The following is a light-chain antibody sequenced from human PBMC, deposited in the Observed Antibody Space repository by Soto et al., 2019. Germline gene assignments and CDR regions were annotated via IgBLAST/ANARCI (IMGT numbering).Light chain of an antibody. CDR1: QSVSSNY. CDR3: QHDGSSSMT. CDR2: VAS. J-gene: IGKJ5*01. V-gene: IGKV3-20*01. Sequence: EIVLTQSPGTLSLSPGERVSLSCRACQSVSSNYIAWYQQKPGQAPRLLFYVASTMATGIADRFSGSGSGTDFTLTISTLEPEYVAVYYCQHDGSSSMTFGQGTRLEI.